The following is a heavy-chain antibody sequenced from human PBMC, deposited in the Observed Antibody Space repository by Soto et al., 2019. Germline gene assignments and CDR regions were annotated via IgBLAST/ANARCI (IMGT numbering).Heavy chain of an antibody. CDR3: ARGYYGSSGYSYYFDY. D-gene: IGHD3-22*01. CDR2: IYYSGST. Sequence: SETLSLTCTVSGGSISSYYWSWIRQPPGKGLEWIGYIYYSGSTNYNPSLKSRVTISVDTSKNQFSLKLSSVTAADTAVYYCARGYYGSSGYSYYFDYWGQGTLVTVSS. V-gene: IGHV4-59*01. CDR1: GGSISSYY. J-gene: IGHJ4*02.